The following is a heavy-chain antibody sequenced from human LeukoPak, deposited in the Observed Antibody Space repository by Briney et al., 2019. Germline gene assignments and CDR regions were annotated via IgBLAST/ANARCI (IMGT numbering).Heavy chain of an antibody. CDR3: ARDRYYYDSSTYYSAFDI. D-gene: IGHD3-22*01. CDR2: IYTSGIISGNT. CDR1: GASISSYY. V-gene: IGHV4-4*07. Sequence: SETLSLTCAVSGASISSYYWSWIRQPAGKGLEWIGRIYTSGIISGNTNYNPSLKSRVTMSVDSSKNYFSLKLSSVTAADTAVYYCARDRYYYDSSTYYSAFDIWGQGTMVTASS. J-gene: IGHJ3*02.